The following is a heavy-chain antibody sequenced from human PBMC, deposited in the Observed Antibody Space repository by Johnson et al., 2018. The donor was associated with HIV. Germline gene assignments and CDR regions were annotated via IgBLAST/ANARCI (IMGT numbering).Heavy chain of an antibody. V-gene: IGHV3-23*04. CDR2: ISGSGDST. J-gene: IGHJ3*01. CDR3: AKDGGS. Sequence: VQLVESGGGLVQPGGSLRLSCAASGFTFSSYDMHWVRQATGKGLEWVSAISGSGDSTYFADSVKGRFTISRDNSKNTLFLQMNSLRVEDTAIYYCAKDGGSWGQGTMVTVSS. D-gene: IGHD3-16*01. CDR1: GFTFSSYD.